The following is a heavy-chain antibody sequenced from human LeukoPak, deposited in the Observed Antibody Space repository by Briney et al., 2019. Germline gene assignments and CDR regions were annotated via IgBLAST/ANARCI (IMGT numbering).Heavy chain of an antibody. CDR1: NYTFTAYG. D-gene: IGHD3-9*01. Sequence: ASVKVSCKTFNYTFTAYGINWVRQAPGQGLEWMGWIRSDNGKTNYAQKLQGRVTLTTDTTTSTAYMELRSLRSDDTAVYYCARDTPYYDILTGYSDWGQGTLVTVSS. CDR2: IRSDNGKT. CDR3: ARDTPYYDILTGYSD. V-gene: IGHV1-18*01. J-gene: IGHJ4*02.